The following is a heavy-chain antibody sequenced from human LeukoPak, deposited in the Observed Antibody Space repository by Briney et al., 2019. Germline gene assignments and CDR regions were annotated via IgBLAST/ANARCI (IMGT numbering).Heavy chain of an antibody. Sequence: SETLSLTCTVSGGSISSYYWSWVRQPPGKGLEWIGYVYYSGTTNYNPSLKSRVTISIDASKNQLSLRLDPVTAADTAVYYCARSQYSYGLNYWGQGALVTVSS. V-gene: IGHV4-59*01. CDR1: GGSISSYY. D-gene: IGHD5-18*01. J-gene: IGHJ4*02. CDR2: VYYSGTT. CDR3: ARSQYSYGLNY.